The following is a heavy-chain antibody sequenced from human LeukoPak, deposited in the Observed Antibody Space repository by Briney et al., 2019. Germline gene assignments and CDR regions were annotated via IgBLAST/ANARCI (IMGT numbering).Heavy chain of an antibody. CDR3: ARHGDYYGSGSYYNPFDY. Sequence: SSETLSLTCIVSGGSISDYYWRWIRQPAEKGLEWFGSIYYSGSTYYNPSLKSRVTIPVDTSKNQFSLKLSSVTAADTAVYYCARHGDYYGSGSYYNPFDYWGQGTLVTVSS. CDR1: GGSISDYY. CDR2: IYYSGST. V-gene: IGHV4-59*08. J-gene: IGHJ4*02. D-gene: IGHD3-10*01.